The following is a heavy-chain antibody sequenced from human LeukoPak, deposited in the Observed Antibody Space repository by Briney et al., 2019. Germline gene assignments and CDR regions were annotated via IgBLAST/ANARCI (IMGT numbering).Heavy chain of an antibody. D-gene: IGHD4-23*01. Sequence: SETLSLTCTVSGASISSGASYWSWIRQHPGKGLEWIGYVYKSENTNYNPSLKSRLTISVDTSKNEFSLKLTSVTAADTAVYYCARERYYYGGKTWFDPWGQGTLVTVSS. CDR2: VYKSENT. CDR1: GASISSGASY. CDR3: ARERYYYGGKTWFDP. V-gene: IGHV4-31*03. J-gene: IGHJ5*02.